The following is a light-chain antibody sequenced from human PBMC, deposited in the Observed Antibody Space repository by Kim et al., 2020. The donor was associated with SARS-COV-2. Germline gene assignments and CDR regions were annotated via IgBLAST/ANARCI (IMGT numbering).Light chain of an antibody. Sequence: GQPITMSCTGTSSDVGSYDLVSWYQQYPGKAPKLLIYEATKRPSGVSNRFSGSKSGKTASLTISGLQADDEADYYCCSYAGSGTFVFGGGTQLTVL. CDR2: EAT. J-gene: IGLJ2*01. V-gene: IGLV2-23*02. CDR1: SSDVGSYDL. CDR3: CSYAGSGTFV.